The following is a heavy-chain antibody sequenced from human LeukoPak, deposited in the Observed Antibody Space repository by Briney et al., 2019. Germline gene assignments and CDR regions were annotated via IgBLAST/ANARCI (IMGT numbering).Heavy chain of an antibody. CDR2: ISSNSGSV. J-gene: IGHJ4*02. V-gene: IGHV3-9*01. CDR1: GFIFDDYA. Sequence: GGSLRLSCAASGFIFDDYAIHWIRQAPGRGLEWVSGISSNSGSVVYADSVKGRFTISRDNAKNSLYLQMNSLRAEDTAVYYCARDDGSYGIDYWGQGTLVTVSS. CDR3: ARDDGSYGIDY. D-gene: IGHD1-26*01.